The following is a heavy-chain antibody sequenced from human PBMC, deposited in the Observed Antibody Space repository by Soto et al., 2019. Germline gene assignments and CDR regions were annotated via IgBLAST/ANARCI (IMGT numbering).Heavy chain of an antibody. CDR3: AKSRYFDWFPAEFYFDY. J-gene: IGHJ4*02. Sequence: QTGGSLRLSCAASGFTFSSYAMSWVRQAPGKGLEWVSAISGSGGNTYYADSVKGRFTISRDNSKNTLYLQVNSLRAEDTAVYYCAKSRYFDWFPAEFYFDYWGQGTLVTVSS. D-gene: IGHD3-9*01. CDR1: GFTFSSYA. V-gene: IGHV3-23*01. CDR2: ISGSGGNT.